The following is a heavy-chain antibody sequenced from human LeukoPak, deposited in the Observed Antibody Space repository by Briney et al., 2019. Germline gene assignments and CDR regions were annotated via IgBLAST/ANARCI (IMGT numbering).Heavy chain of an antibody. D-gene: IGHD6-13*01. CDR2: IYYSGST. CDR3: ARRRSASGSFMDV. V-gene: IGHV4-59*08. J-gene: IGHJ6*03. CDR1: GGSINSDY. Sequence: SETLSLTCTVSGGSINSDYWSWIQQPPGKGLEWFGYIYYSGSTNYNPSLKSRVTISVDTSKSQFSLKLTSVTAADTAVYYCARRRSASGSFMDVWGKGTTVTVSS.